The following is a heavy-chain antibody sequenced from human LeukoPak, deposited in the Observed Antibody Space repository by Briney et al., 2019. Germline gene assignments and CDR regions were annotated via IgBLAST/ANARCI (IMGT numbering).Heavy chain of an antibody. V-gene: IGHV4-61*01. Sequence: SETLSLTCTVSGGSVSSGSYYWSWIRQPPGKGLEWIGYIYYSGSTNYNPSLKSRVTISVDTSKNQFSLKLSSVTAADTAVYYCARDLSGWNHWGQGTLVTVSS. D-gene: IGHD6-19*01. CDR2: IYYSGST. CDR3: ARDLSGWNH. CDR1: GGSVSSGSYY. J-gene: IGHJ1*01.